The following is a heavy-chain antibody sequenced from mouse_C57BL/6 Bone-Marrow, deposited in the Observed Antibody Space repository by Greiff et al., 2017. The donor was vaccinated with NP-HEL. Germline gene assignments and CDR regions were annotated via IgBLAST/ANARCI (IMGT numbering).Heavy chain of an antibody. V-gene: IGHV1-22*01. CDR3: ARCFYDYDVSAY. CDR2: INPNNGGT. Sequence: EVQLQQSGPELVKPGASVKMSCKASGYTFTDYNMHWVKQSHGKSLEWIGYINPNNGGTSSNQKFKGKATLTVNKSSSTAYMELRSLTSEDSAVYYCARCFYDYDVSAYWGQGTLVTVSA. CDR1: GYTFTDYN. D-gene: IGHD2-4*01. J-gene: IGHJ3*01.